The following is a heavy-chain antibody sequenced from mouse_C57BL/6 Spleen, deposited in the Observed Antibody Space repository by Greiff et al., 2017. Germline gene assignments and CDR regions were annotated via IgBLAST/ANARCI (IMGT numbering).Heavy chain of an antibody. CDR2: IWGDGSR. V-gene: IGHV2-3*01. J-gene: IGHJ2*01. Sequence: QVQLKESGPGLVAPSQSLSITCTVSGFSLTSYGVSWVRQPPGKGLEWLGVIWGDGSRNYHSALISRMSISKDNSKSQVFLKLNSLQTVDTATYYCSKSHVSSYASFDYWGQGTTLTVSS. CDR3: SKSHVSSYASFDY. D-gene: IGHD1-1*01. CDR1: GFSLTSYG.